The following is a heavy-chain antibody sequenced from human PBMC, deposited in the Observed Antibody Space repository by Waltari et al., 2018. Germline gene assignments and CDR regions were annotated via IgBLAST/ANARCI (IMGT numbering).Heavy chain of an antibody. CDR1: GFAFSNYV. Sequence: EVQLLESGGGLVQPGGFLRVSCAASGFAFSNYVMTWVRQAPGKGLWWVSGIVRSGTTTYYADSVTGRLTISRDNSRNILYLQMNSLRAEDTAIYFCAKESSYDSLENWGQGTLVTVSS. CDR2: IVRSGTTT. J-gene: IGHJ4*02. CDR3: AKESSYDSLEN. D-gene: IGHD3-22*01. V-gene: IGHV3-23*01.